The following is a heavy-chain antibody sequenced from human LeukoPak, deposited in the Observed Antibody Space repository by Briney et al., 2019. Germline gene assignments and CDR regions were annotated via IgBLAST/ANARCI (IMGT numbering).Heavy chain of an antibody. Sequence: GGSLRLSCATSGFTFTTYEMNWVRQAPGKGLEWVSYITSSGDIKTYADPVKGRFTMSRDDAKNSVYLQMNSLRPEDTAVYYCARDIYGDEDFDYWGQGTLVSVPS. CDR2: ITSSGDIK. CDR1: GFTFTTYE. D-gene: IGHD3-10*01. CDR3: ARDIYGDEDFDY. J-gene: IGHJ4*02. V-gene: IGHV3-48*03.